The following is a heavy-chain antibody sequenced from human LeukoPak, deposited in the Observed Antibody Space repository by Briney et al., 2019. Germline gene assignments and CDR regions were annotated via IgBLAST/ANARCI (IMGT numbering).Heavy chain of an antibody. V-gene: IGHV3-30-3*01. CDR3: AKAIIVVVPAAGDY. Sequence: GRSLRLSCAASGFTFSSYAMHWVRQAPGKGLEWVAVISYDGGNKYYADSVKGRFTISRDNSKNTLYLQMNSLRAEDTAVYYCAKAIIVVVPAAGDYWGQGTLVTVSS. CDR1: GFTFSSYA. CDR2: ISYDGGNK. J-gene: IGHJ4*02. D-gene: IGHD2-2*01.